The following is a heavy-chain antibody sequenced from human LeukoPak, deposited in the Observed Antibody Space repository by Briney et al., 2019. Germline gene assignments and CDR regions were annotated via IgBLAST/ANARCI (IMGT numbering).Heavy chain of an antibody. CDR2: INHSGST. Sequence: SETLSLTCAVYGGSFSGYYWSWIRQPPGKGLEWIGEINHSGSTNYNPSLKSRVTISVDTSKNHFSLKLSSVTAADTAVYYCARAVAGYFDYWGQGTLVTVSS. D-gene: IGHD6-13*01. CDR3: ARAVAGYFDY. V-gene: IGHV4-34*01. CDR1: GGSFSGYY. J-gene: IGHJ4*02.